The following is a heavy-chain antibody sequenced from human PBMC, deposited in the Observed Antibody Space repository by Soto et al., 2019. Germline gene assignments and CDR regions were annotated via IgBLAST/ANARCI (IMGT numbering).Heavy chain of an antibody. CDR3: ACSVFP. CDR2: IYYSGST. Sequence: QVKLQESGPGLVKPSQTLSLTCTVSGGSISSGGYYWTWIRQHPGKGLEWIGYIYYSGSTYYNPSLKSRVTIPVDTSKTQFALMQSSVTAAAPAVYYCACSVFPWGQGTLVTVSS. CDR1: GGSISSGGYY. V-gene: IGHV4-31*03. J-gene: IGHJ5*02. D-gene: IGHD6-19*01.